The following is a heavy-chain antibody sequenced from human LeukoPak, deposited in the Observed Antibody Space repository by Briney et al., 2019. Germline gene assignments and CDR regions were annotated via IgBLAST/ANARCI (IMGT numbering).Heavy chain of an antibody. Sequence: ASVKVSCKASGYTFTSYDINWVRQATGQGLEWMGWMNPNSGNTGYAQKFQGRVTMTRNTSISTAYMELSSLRSEDTAVCYCAREPRSSWYRVAFDIWGQGTMVTVSS. D-gene: IGHD6-13*01. CDR2: MNPNSGNT. CDR3: AREPRSSWYRVAFDI. CDR1: GYTFTSYD. J-gene: IGHJ3*02. V-gene: IGHV1-8*01.